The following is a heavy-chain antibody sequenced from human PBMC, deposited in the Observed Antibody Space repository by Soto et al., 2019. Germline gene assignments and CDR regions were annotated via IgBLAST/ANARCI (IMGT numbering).Heavy chain of an antibody. Sequence: QVQLVESGGGVVQPGRSLRFSCAASGFTFSSYAMHWVRQAPGKGLEWVAVISYDGSNKYYADPVKGRFTISRDNSKNTLYLQMNSLRAEDTAVYYCARDDPAYCGGDCYPTHFDYWGQGTLVTVSS. CDR1: GFTFSSYA. CDR2: ISYDGSNK. V-gene: IGHV3-30-3*01. D-gene: IGHD2-21*02. CDR3: ARDDPAYCGGDCYPTHFDY. J-gene: IGHJ4*02.